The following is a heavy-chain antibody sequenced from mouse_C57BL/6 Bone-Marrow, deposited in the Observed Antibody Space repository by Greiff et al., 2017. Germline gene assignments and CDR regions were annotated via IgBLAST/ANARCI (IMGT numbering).Heavy chain of an antibody. J-gene: IGHJ3*01. CDR1: GYTFTSYW. V-gene: IGHV1-59*01. Sequence: QVQLQQPGAELVRPGTSVKLSCKASGYTFTSYWMHWVKQRPGQGLEWIGVIDPSDSYTNYNQKFKGKATLTVDTSSSTAYMQLSSLTSEDSAVYHCARRITDWFADWGQGTLVTVSA. CDR2: IDPSDSYT. D-gene: IGHD2-4*01. CDR3: ARRITDWFAD.